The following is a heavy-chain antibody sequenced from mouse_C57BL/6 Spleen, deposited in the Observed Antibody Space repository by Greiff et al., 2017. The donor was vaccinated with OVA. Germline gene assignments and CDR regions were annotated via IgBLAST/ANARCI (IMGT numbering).Heavy chain of an antibody. J-gene: IGHJ3*01. V-gene: IGHV1-80*01. Sequence: VKLQESGAELVKPGASVKISCKASGYAFSSYWMNWVKQRPGKGLEWIGQIYPGDGDTNYNGKFKGKATLTADKSSSTAYMQLSSLTSEDSAVYFCARRYSNFLFAYWGQGTLVTVSA. D-gene: IGHD2-5*01. CDR2: IYPGDGDT. CDR3: ARRYSNFLFAY. CDR1: GYAFSSYW.